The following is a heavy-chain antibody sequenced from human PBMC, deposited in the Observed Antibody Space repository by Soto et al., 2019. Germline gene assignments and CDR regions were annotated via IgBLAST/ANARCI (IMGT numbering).Heavy chain of an antibody. D-gene: IGHD6-13*01. CDR3: ASYSSSWNYYYCGMDV. J-gene: IGHJ6*02. Sequence: QVQLVQSGAEVKKPGASVKVSCKASGYTFTSYDINWVRQATGQGLEWMGWMNPNSGNTGYAQKFQGRVTMTRNTSISTDYMELSSLRSEDTAVYYCASYSSSWNYYYCGMDVWGQGTTGTVSS. CDR2: MNPNSGNT. V-gene: IGHV1-8*01. CDR1: GYTFTSYD.